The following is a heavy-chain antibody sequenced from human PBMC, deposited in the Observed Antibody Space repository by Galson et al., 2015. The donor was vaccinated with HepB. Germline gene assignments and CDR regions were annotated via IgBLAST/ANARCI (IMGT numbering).Heavy chain of an antibody. J-gene: IGHJ3*02. CDR3: ATDMPYYYDSRDAFDI. Sequence: SVKVSCQASGYTFTSYDINWVRQATGQGLEWMGWMNPNSGNTGYAQKFQGRVTMTEDTSTDTAYMELSSLRSEDTAVYYCATDMPYYYDSRDAFDIWGQGTMVTVSS. V-gene: IGHV1-8*01. CDR2: MNPNSGNT. D-gene: IGHD3-22*01. CDR1: GYTFTSYD.